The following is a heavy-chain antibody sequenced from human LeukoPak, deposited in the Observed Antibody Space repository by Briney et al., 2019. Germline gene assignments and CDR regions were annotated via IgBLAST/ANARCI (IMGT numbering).Heavy chain of an antibody. J-gene: IGHJ4*02. Sequence: SQTLSLTCGISGDSVSSKNGAWIWIRQSPSRGLEWVGRTYYRSKWYDDYATSLQGRISISPDTSKNQFSLHLYSVTPEDTAVYYCARHVGTTGWYTFDYWGQGILVTVSS. CDR2: TYYRSKWYD. CDR3: ARHVGTTGWYTFDY. D-gene: IGHD6-19*01. CDR1: GDSVSSKNGA. V-gene: IGHV6-1*01.